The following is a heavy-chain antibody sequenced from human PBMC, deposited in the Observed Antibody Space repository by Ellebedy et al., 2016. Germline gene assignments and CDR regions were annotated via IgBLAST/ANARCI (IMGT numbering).Heavy chain of an antibody. CDR3: ARPEVGRWIHQKIEYFQH. CDR2: IKQDGSEK. CDR1: GFSVSSND. V-gene: IGHV3-7*01. D-gene: IGHD5-18*01. J-gene: IGHJ1*01. Sequence: GGSLRLXXAVSGFSVSSNDMSWVRQAPGKGLEWVANIKQDGSEKYYVDSVKGRFTISRDNAKNSLYLQMNSLRAEDTAVYYCARPEVGRWIHQKIEYFQHWGQGTLVTVSS.